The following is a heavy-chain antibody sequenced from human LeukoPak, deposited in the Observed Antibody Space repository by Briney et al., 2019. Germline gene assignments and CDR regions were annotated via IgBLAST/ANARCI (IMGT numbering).Heavy chain of an antibody. CDR1: GGSISSGSYY. Sequence: KPSQTLSLTCTVSGGSISSGSYYWSWIRQPAGKGLEWIGRIYTRGSINYNPSLKSRVTISIDTSKNQFSLKLSSVTAADTAVYYCAGPNSGSYFSYRLSSFDYWGQGTLVTVSS. CDR2: IYTRGSI. V-gene: IGHV4-61*02. CDR3: AGPNSGSYFSYRLSSFDY. J-gene: IGHJ4*02. D-gene: IGHD1-26*01.